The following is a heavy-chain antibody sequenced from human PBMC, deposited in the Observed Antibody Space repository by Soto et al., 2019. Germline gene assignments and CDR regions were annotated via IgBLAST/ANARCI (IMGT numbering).Heavy chain of an antibody. Sequence: QIQLVQSGAEVKKPGASVKVSCKVSGYKFTSYGINWVRQAPGQGLEWMGWVTAYNDNVKYAEKFQGRITMTADTATTTAFMELRELRPDYTAVFYCATSDFWSCYSQDHWGQGTLVTVAS. CDR2: VTAYNDNV. D-gene: IGHD3-3*01. CDR1: GYKFTSYG. V-gene: IGHV1-18*01. J-gene: IGHJ4*02. CDR3: ATSDFWSCYSQDH.